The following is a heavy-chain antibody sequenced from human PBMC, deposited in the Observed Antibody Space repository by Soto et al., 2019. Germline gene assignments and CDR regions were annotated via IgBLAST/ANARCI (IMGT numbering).Heavy chain of an antibody. V-gene: IGHV1-69*06. CDR1: GGTFSSYA. D-gene: IGHD3-10*01. CDR2: IIPIFGAA. Sequence: QVQLVQSGAEVKKPGSSVKVSCKASGGTFSSYAITWVRQAPGQGLGWMGGIIPIFGAASYAQKFQGRVTITADKSTSPGYMELSGLRSADPAVYYCASRGSGFGQGLYLDYWGQGTLVTVSS. CDR3: ASRGSGFGQGLYLDY. J-gene: IGHJ4*02.